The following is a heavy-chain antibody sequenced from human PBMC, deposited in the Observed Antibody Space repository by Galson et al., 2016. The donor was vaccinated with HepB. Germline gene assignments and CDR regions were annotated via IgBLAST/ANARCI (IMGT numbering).Heavy chain of an antibody. CDR1: GLTFSSYE. D-gene: IGHD1-26*01. Sequence: SLRLSCAASGLTFSSYEMSWVRQGPGKGLEWVSYIGRSGSPIYYADSVQGRFTISRDNAKNSLYLQMNSLRAEDTAVYYCARDVVGAAFDSWCQGTLVTVSS. CDR3: ARDVVGAAFDS. J-gene: IGHJ4*02. CDR2: IGRSGSPI. V-gene: IGHV3-48*03.